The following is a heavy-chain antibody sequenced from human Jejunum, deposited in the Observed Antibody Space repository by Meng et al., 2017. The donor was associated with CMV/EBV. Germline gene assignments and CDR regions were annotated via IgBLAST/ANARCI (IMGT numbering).Heavy chain of an antibody. V-gene: IGHV3-72*01. J-gene: IGHJ4*01. CDR2: SRNKANSYTT. CDR3: ARSPTGFPPFDY. CDR1: GFNFSDHY. D-gene: IGHD1-14*01. Sequence: DVELVGSGGGLVQPGGSLRLSRAVSGFNFSDHYMDWVRQAPGKVLEWVGRSRNKANSYTTEYAASVKGRFTISRDDSKNSLYLQMISLKIEDTAVYFCARSPTGFPPFDYWGQGTLVTVSS.